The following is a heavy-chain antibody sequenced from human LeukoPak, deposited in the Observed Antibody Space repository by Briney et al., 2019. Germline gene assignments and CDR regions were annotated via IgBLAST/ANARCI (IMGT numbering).Heavy chain of an antibody. J-gene: IGHJ4*02. V-gene: IGHV3-53*01. D-gene: IGHD2-8*02. CDR1: GFTVSTNF. Sequence: GGSLRVSCAASGFTVSTNFMNWVRQAPGKGLDWVAIMYSGGSTYYADSVKGRFTISRDDSKNTVCLQMNSLRADDTAMYYCARGYCTGTNCLVDYWGQGTLVTVSS. CDR2: MYSGGST. CDR3: ARGYCTGTNCLVDY.